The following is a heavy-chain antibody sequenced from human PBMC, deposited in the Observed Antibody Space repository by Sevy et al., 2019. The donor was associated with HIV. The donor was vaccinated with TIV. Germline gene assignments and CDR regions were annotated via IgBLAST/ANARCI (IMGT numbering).Heavy chain of an antibody. CDR3: AREGCTTPDDY. CDR2: FSFGCGRI. CDR1: GFTFANYS. D-gene: IGHD4-4*01. Sequence: GGSLRLSCAASGFTFANYSMSWVRQAPGKGLEWVSTFSFGCGRINYADSVKGRFTISRDDSKNTLFLQMNSLRAEDTAKYFGAREGCTTPDDYWGQGTLVTVSS. J-gene: IGHJ4*02. V-gene: IGHV3-23*01.